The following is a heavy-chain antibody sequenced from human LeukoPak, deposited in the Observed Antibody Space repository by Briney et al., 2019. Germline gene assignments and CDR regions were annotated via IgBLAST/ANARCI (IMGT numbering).Heavy chain of an antibody. CDR3: ARVEYSSGWYYTPYYYYGMDV. CDR1: GYTFTSYA. CDR2: INTNTGNP. Sequence: ASVKVSCKASGYTFTSYAMNWLRQAPGQGLEWMGWINTNTGNPTYAQGFTGRFVFSLDTSVSTAYLQISSLKAEDTAVYYCARVEYSSGWYYTPYYYYGMDVWGQGTTVTVSS. V-gene: IGHV7-4-1*02. D-gene: IGHD6-19*01. J-gene: IGHJ6*02.